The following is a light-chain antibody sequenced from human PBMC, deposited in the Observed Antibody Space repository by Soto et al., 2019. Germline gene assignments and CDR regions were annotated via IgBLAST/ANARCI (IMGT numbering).Light chain of an antibody. CDR3: QQYHNWPPYT. V-gene: IGKV3-15*01. J-gene: IGKJ2*01. CDR2: GAS. Sequence: DIVMTQSPATLSVSPGEGATLSCRASQSVSSNVAWYRQKPGQAPRLLIYGASTRATGIPARFSGSGSGTEFTLTISSLQSEDFAVYYCQQYHNWPPYTFGQGTTLEIK. CDR1: QSVSSN.